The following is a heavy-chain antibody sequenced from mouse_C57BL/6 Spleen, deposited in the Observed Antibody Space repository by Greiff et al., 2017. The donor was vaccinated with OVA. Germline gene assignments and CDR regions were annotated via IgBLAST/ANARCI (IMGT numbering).Heavy chain of an antibody. J-gene: IGHJ2*01. CDR1: GYAFSSSW. CDR3: ARWDSSGYGFDY. Sequence: VKLMESGPELVKPGASVKISCKASGYAFSSSWMNWVKQRPGKGLEWIGRIYPGDGDTNYNGKFKGKATLTADKSSSTAYMQLSSLTSEDSAVYFCARWDSSGYGFDYWGQGTTLTVSS. V-gene: IGHV1-82*01. CDR2: IYPGDGDT. D-gene: IGHD3-2*02.